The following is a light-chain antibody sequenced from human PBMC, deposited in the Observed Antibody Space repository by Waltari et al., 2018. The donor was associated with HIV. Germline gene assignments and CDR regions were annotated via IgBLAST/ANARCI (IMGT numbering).Light chain of an antibody. Sequence: DIVMTQSPDSLAVSLGERATINCKSSQSLFYSSNNGNYLASYQQKPGQPPKLLIYWSSTRKSGVPDRFSGSGSGTDFTLTSSSLQAEDAAVYYCQQYFKSPRTFGQGTKVEIK. V-gene: IGKV4-1*01. CDR2: WSS. CDR3: QQYFKSPRT. CDR1: QSLFYSSNNGNY. J-gene: IGKJ1*01.